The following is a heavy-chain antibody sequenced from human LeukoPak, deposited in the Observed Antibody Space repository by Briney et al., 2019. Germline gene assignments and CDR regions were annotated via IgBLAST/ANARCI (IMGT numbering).Heavy chain of an antibody. CDR1: GGSISNTNW. D-gene: IGHD2-8*01. J-gene: IGHJ4*02. Sequence: ASGTLSLTCGVPGGSISNTNWWSWVRQPPGQGLEWIGEISLTGLTHYNPSLESRVTVSLDKSKNQLSLNLTSVTAADTAVYYCSRENGAFSPFGYWGQGTLVTV. CDR3: SRENGAFSPFGY. CDR2: ISLTGLT. V-gene: IGHV4-4*02.